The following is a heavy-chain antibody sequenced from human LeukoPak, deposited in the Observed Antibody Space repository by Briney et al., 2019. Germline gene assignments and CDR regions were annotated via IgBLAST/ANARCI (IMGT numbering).Heavy chain of an antibody. J-gene: IGHJ4*02. V-gene: IGHV3-64*01. CDR2: ISGDGGVT. CDR3: ARDPHCGSTSCLSYFDY. D-gene: IGHD2-2*01. Sequence: GGSLRLSCAASGFTFSSHAMHWVRQAPGKGLEYVSAISGDGGVTYYANSVKGRFTISRDNSKNTVHLQMGSLRGEDMAVYYCARDPHCGSTSCLSYFDYWGQGTLVTVPS. CDR1: GFTFSSHA.